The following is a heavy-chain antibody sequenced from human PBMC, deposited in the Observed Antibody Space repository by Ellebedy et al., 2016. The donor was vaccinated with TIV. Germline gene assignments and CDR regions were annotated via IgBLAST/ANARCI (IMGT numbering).Heavy chain of an antibody. CDR3: ARRGSEFFQH. J-gene: IGHJ1*01. CDR2: IYPGDSDT. Sequence: GESLKISXQDSAYAFTNSWIAWVRQMPGKGLEWMGIIYPGDSDTRYSPSFQGQVTISADKSISTAYLQWSSLKASDTAMYYCARRGSEFFQHWGQGTLVSVSS. V-gene: IGHV5-51*01. D-gene: IGHD1-26*01. CDR1: AYAFTNSW.